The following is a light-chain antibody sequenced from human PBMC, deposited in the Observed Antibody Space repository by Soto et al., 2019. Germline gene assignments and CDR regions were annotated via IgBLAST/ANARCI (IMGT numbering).Light chain of an antibody. CDR3: QQFSSYPLT. Sequence: EIVLTQSPATLSVSPGERATLSCRASQTVLSNLAWYQQKPGQAPRLLIYGASSRATGIPDRFSGGGSGTDFTLTISRLEPEDFAVYYCQQFSSYPLTFGGGTKVDIK. V-gene: IGKV3-20*01. CDR2: GAS. CDR1: QTVLSN. J-gene: IGKJ4*01.